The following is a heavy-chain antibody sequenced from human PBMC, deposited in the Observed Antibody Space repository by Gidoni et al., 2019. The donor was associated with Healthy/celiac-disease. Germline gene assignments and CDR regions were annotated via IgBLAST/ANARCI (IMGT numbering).Heavy chain of an antibody. CDR2: ISYDGSNK. CDR3: AKNIAPHYYDSSGMDV. V-gene: IGHV3-30*18. J-gene: IGHJ6*02. CDR1: GFTFSSYG. Sequence: AASGFTFSSYGMHGVRKAPGKGLEWVAVISYDGSNKYYAYSVKGRFTISRDNSKNTLYLQMNSLRAEDTAVYYCAKNIAPHYYDSSGMDVWGQGTTVTVSS. D-gene: IGHD3-22*01.